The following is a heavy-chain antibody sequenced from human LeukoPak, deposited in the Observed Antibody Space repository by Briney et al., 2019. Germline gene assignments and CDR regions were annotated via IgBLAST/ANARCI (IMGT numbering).Heavy chain of an antibody. D-gene: IGHD1-26*01. CDR2: ISTSSSYI. Sequence: GGSLRLSCAASGFTFSTYSMNWVRQAPGKGLEWVSSISTSSSYIDYADSVKGRFTISRDNAKNSLFLQMNSLRAEDTAVYYCAKDSEYVGATVNDAFDIWGQGTMVTVSS. CDR1: GFTFSTYS. CDR3: AKDSEYVGATVNDAFDI. J-gene: IGHJ3*02. V-gene: IGHV3-21*01.